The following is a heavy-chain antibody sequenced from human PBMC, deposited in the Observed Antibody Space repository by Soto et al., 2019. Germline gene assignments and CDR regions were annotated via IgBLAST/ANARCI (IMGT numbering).Heavy chain of an antibody. D-gene: IGHD3-16*01. V-gene: IGHV2-5*02. Sequence: QITLKESGPTLVKPTQTLTLTCTFSGFSLSTSGVGVGWIRQPPGKALEWLALIYWDDDKRYSPSLKSRLTITKDTSKNQVVLAMTNMDPVDTATYYCAHSALHMITFGGVGVTGYDYWGQGTLVTVSS. CDR3: AHSALHMITFGGVGVTGYDY. CDR1: GFSLSTSGVG. J-gene: IGHJ4*02. CDR2: IYWDDDK.